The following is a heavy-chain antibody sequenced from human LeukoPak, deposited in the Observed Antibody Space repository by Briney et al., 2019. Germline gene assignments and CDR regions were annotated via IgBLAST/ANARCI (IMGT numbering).Heavy chain of an antibody. Sequence: PSETLSLTCAVYGGSFSGYYWSWIRQPPGKGLEWIGRIYTSGSTNYNPSLKSRVTMSVDTSKNQFSLKLSSVTAADSAVYYCARDRCSGGSCYLDYWGQGTLVTVSS. CDR1: GGSFSGYY. J-gene: IGHJ4*02. CDR3: ARDRCSGGSCYLDY. CDR2: IYTSGST. D-gene: IGHD2-15*01. V-gene: IGHV4-59*10.